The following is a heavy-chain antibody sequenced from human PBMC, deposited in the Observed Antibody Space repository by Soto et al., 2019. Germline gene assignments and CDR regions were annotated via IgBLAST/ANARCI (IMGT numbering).Heavy chain of an antibody. CDR2: IKSKTDGGTT. CDR3: TTDPLNWDFDY. Sequence: GSLRLSCVASGFTFSNAWMSWVRQAPGKGLEWVGRIKSKTDGGTTDYAAPVKGRFTISRDDSKNTLYLQMNSLKTEDTAVYYCTTDPLNWDFDYWGQGTLVTVSS. CDR1: GFTFSNAW. J-gene: IGHJ4*02. D-gene: IGHD7-27*01. V-gene: IGHV3-15*01.